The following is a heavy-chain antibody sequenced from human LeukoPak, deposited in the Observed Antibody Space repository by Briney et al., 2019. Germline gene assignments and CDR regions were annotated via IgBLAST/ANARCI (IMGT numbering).Heavy chain of an antibody. CDR2: IYYNGDT. D-gene: IGHD7-27*01. J-gene: IGHJ3*02. CDR3: AGKLGEDALDI. V-gene: IGHV4-30-4*08. Sequence: TLSLTCIISRGSINSGDYYWSWIRQPPGKGLEWIGYIYYNGDTFYNPSLKSRVFISVDTSRNRFSLKMSSVTAADTAVYFCAGKLGEDALDIWGQGTMVTVSS. CDR1: RGSINSGDYY.